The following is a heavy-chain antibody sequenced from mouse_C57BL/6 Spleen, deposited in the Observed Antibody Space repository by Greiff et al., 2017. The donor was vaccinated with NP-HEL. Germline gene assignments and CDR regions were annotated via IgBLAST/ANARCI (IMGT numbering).Heavy chain of an antibody. Sequence: QVQLQQPGAELVMPGASVKLSCKASGYTFTSYWMHWVKQRPGQGLEWIGEIDPSDSYTNYNQKFKGKATLTVDKSSSTAYMQLSSLTSEDSAVYYCARTPTTVVPYFDYWGQGTTLTVSS. CDR2: IDPSDSYT. V-gene: IGHV1-69*01. CDR3: ARTPTTVVPYFDY. J-gene: IGHJ2*01. CDR1: GYTFTSYW. D-gene: IGHD1-1*01.